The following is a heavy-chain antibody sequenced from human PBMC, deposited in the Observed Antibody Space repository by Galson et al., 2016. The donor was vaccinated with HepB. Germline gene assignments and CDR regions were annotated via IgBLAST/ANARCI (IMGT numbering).Heavy chain of an antibody. Sequence: SLRLSCAASGFTISAYWMSWVRQAPGKGLEWVSVVSGSGDNTYYADSVKGRLTISRDNSNNTLFLQMNSLRVEDTAVYYCAKGRSAIAAAGLNYWGQGTMVTVSS. CDR3: AKGRSAIAAAGLNY. J-gene: IGHJ3*01. D-gene: IGHD6-13*01. CDR2: VSGSGDNT. CDR1: GFTISAYW. V-gene: IGHV3-23*01.